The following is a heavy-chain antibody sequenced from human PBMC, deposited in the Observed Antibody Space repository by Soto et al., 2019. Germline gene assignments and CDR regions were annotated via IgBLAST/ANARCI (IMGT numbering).Heavy chain of an antibody. V-gene: IGHV1-18*01. CDR1: GYTFTSYG. CDR3: ARDKGAYCGGDCYSTWFDP. D-gene: IGHD2-21*02. Sequence: QVQLVQSGAEVKKPGASVKVSCKASGYTFTSYGISWVRQAPGQGLEWMGWSSGYNGNTNYAQKLQGRVTMTTDTPXXXAXVELRSLRSDDTAVYYCARDKGAYCGGDCYSTWFDPWGQGTLVTVSS. J-gene: IGHJ5*02. CDR2: SSGYNGNT.